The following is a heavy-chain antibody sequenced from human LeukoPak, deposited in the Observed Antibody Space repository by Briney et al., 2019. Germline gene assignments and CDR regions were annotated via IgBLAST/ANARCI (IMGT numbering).Heavy chain of an antibody. J-gene: IGHJ4*02. V-gene: IGHV3-23*01. CDR3: AKDHPSNGWPAFES. CDR2: ITNNNGET. CDR1: GFTLDRYA. D-gene: IGHD6-19*01. Sequence: GGSLRLSCAPSGFTLDRYAMSWVRQAPGKGLEWISAITNNNGETYYADSVRGRFTISRDTFKNTLYLQMDSLGAEDTAMYHRAKDHPSNGWPAFESWGPGTLVTVSS.